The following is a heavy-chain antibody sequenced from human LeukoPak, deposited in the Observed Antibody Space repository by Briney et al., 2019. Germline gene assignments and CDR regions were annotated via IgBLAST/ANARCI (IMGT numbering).Heavy chain of an antibody. CDR2: IYYSGST. D-gene: IGHD2-2*01. J-gene: IGHJ2*01. CDR1: GGSISSYY. CDR3: ARVALGYCSSTSCSDWYFDL. V-gene: IGHV4-59*01. Sequence: KPSETLSLTCTVSGGSISSYYWSWIRQPPGKGLEWIGYIYYSGSTNYNPSLKSRVTISVDTSKNQFSLKLSSVTAADTAVYYCARVALGYCSSTSCSDWYFDLWGRGTLVTVSS.